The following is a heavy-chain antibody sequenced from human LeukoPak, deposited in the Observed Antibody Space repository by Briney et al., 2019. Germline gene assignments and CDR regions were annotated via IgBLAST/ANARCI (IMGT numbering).Heavy chain of an antibody. Sequence: PGGSLRLSCAASGFTFSDYYMSWIRQAPGKGLEWVSYISSSGSTIYYADSVKGRFTISRDNAKISLYLQMNCLRAEDTAVYYCARGGYYDSSGHDAFDIWGQGTMVTVSS. V-gene: IGHV3-11*01. J-gene: IGHJ3*02. D-gene: IGHD3-22*01. CDR2: ISSSGSTI. CDR1: GFTFSDYY. CDR3: ARGGYYDSSGHDAFDI.